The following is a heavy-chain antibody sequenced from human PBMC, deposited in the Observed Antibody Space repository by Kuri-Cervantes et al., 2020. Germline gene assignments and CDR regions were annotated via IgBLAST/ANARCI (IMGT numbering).Heavy chain of an antibody. CDR3: ARLKRITMVRGVLSKRYYYYGMDV. J-gene: IGHJ6*02. D-gene: IGHD3-10*01. CDR1: GGSFSGYY. V-gene: IGHV4-34*01. CDR2: INHSGST. Sequence: SETLSLTCAVYGGSFSGYYWSWIRQPPGKGLEWIGEINHSGSTNYNPSLKSRVTISVDTSKNQFSLKLSSVTAADTAVYYCARLKRITMVRGVLSKRYYYYGMDVWGQGTTVTVSS.